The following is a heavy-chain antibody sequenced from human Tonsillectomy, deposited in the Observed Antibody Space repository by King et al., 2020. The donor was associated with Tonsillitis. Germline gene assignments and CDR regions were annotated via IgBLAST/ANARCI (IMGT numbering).Heavy chain of an antibody. D-gene: IGHD6-13*01. J-gene: IGHJ6*02. Sequence: QLVQSGGGLIQPGGSLRLSCAASGFTVSSKYMNWVRQAPGKGLEWVSIIYSGGITYSADSVKVRFTISRDNSKNTLYLQMNSLRAGDTAVYYCARDRVTAAGTSFYYYGMDVWGQGTTVTVSS. CDR1: GFTVSSKY. CDR2: IYSGGIT. CDR3: ARDRVTAAGTSFYYYGMDV. V-gene: IGHV3-53*01.